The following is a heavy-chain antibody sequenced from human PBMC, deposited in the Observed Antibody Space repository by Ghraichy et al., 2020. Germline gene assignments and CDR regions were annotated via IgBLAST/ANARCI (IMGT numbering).Heavy chain of an antibody. D-gene: IGHD6-13*01. V-gene: IGHV3-74*01. CDR1: GFTFSSYW. CDR3: ATEKQQRGFDF. Sequence: GGSLRLSCAASGFTFSSYWMHWVRQAPGKGLVWVSRINNDGSSTNYADSVKGRFTVSRDIANNTLYLQMNSLRAEDTAVYYCATEKQQRGFDFWGQGTLVTVSS. CDR2: INNDGSST. J-gene: IGHJ4*02.